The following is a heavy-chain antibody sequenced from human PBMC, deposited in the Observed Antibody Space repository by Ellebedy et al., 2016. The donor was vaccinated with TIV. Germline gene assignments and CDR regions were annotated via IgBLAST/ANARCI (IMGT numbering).Heavy chain of an antibody. D-gene: IGHD3-9*01. V-gene: IGHV3-21*01. J-gene: IGHJ4*02. CDR2: INDISSHI. CDR3: ARDPRPYLRYGHFDC. Sequence: GESLKISCGASGFTLTSYAMNWVRQAPGKGLEWVSSINDISSHIYYADSVRGRFTISRDNAKNSLFLQMESLRADDTAVYYCARDPRPYLRYGHFDCWGQGTLVTVSS. CDR1: GFTLTSYA.